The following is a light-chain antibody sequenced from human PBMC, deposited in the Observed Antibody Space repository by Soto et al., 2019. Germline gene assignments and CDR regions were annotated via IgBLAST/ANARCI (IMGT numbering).Light chain of an antibody. CDR2: SNN. CDR1: SSNIGSNT. CDR3: AAWDDSLNAVV. J-gene: IGLJ2*01. Sequence: QSVLTQPPSASGTPGQRVTISCSGGSSNIGSNTVNWYQQLPGTAPNLLIYSNNQRPSGVPGRFPGSKSGTSASPAISGLQSEDEADYYCAAWDDSLNAVVFGGGTKLTVL. V-gene: IGLV1-44*01.